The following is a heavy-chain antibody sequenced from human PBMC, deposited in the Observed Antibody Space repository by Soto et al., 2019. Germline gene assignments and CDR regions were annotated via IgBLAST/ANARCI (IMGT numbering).Heavy chain of an antibody. CDR2: IYGGGNGP. D-gene: IGHD2-2*03. CDR3: AKMEGMDPWAYSFDY. CDR1: GFTFSDFA. V-gene: IGHV3-23*01. J-gene: IGHJ4*02. Sequence: EVQVLESGGGLVQPGGSLRLSCAATGFTFSDFAMSWGRQAPGMGLEWVSRIYGGGNGPHYADSVKGRVTISRDNSKNTLYLQMNSLRAEDTAVYYCAKMEGMDPWAYSFDYWGQGTLVTVSS.